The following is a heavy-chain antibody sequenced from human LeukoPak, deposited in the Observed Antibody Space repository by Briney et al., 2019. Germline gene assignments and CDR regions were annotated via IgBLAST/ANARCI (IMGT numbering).Heavy chain of an antibody. D-gene: IGHD3-10*01. Sequence: LSLTCAVYGGSFSGYYWSWIRQPPGKGLEWVSSIGSDSTYEYSPDSVKGRFTISRDNAKNSLYLQMNSLRAEDTAVYYCTRNPGRKFDIWGQGALVTVSS. CDR2: IGSDSTYE. J-gene: IGHJ4*02. CDR3: TRNPGRKFDI. V-gene: IGHV3-11*06. CDR1: GGSFSGYY.